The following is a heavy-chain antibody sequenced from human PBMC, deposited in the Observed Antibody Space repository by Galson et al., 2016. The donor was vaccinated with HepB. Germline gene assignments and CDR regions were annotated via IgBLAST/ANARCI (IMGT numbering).Heavy chain of an antibody. CDR2: IEEDANHI. CDR3: ARGHCGSTNCHLYFDS. J-gene: IGHJ4*01. Sequence: SLRLSCAASGFNIRDYSMNWLRQAPGKGLEWVSHIEEDANHIHYRHSLKGRFTISRDIAKNSLYLEMSGLGAEDTAIYYCARGHCGSTNCHLYFDSWGQGTLVTVSS. V-gene: IGHV3-21*01. CDR1: GFNIRDYS. D-gene: IGHD2-2*01.